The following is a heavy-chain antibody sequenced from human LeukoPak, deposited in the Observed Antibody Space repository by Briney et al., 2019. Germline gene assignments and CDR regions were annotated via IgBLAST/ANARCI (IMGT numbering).Heavy chain of an antibody. CDR2: IYSGGST. CDR3: ARTQPVAGHDY. CDR1: GFTVSSNY. D-gene: IGHD6-19*01. J-gene: IGHJ4*02. V-gene: IGHV3-66*01. Sequence: PGGSLRLSCAASGFTVSSNYMSWVRQAPGKGLEWVSVIYSGGSTYYADSVKGRFTISRDNSKNTLYLQMNSLRAEDTAVYYCARTQPVAGHDYWGQGTLVTVSS.